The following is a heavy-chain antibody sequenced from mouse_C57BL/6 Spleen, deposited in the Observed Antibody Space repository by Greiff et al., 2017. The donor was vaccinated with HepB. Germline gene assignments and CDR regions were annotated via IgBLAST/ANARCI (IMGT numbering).Heavy chain of an antibody. J-gene: IGHJ2*01. Sequence: QVQLQQPGAELVRPGSSVKLSCKASGYTFTSYWMHWVKQRPGQGLEWIGEIDPSDSYTNYNQKFKGKSTLTVDKSSSTAYMQLSSLTSEDSAVYYCARGSYGNYVYWGQGTTLTVSS. CDR1: GYTFTSYW. D-gene: IGHD2-1*01. CDR3: ARGSYGNYVY. CDR2: IDPSDSYT. V-gene: IGHV1-69*01.